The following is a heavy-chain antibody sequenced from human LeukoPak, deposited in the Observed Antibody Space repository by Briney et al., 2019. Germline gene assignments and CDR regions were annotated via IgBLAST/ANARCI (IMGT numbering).Heavy chain of an antibody. J-gene: IGHJ5*01. V-gene: IGHV3-43D*03. D-gene: IGHD5-12*01. CDR3: VKDKYSDGFFDY. Sequence: GGSLRLSCAASGFTFDDYAMNWVRQRPGKGLEWVSLITWDGGSTFYADSVRVRFTISRDNNKDSLYLQMNSLRVDDTAFYYCVKDKYSDGFFDYWGHGTLVTVSS. CDR1: GFTFDDYA. CDR2: ITWDGGST.